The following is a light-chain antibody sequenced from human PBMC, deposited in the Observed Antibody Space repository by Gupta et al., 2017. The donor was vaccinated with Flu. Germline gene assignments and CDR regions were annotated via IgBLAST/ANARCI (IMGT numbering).Light chain of an antibody. J-gene: IGKJ2*01. Sequence: DIQMTQSPSSLSASVGDRVTITCRASQSISSYLNWYQQKPGKAPKLLIYAASSLQSGVPSRFSGSGSGTDFTLTIRSLQPEDFATYYCQQSDSNPYTFGQGTKLEIK. CDR3: QQSDSNPYT. V-gene: IGKV1-39*01. CDR1: QSISSY. CDR2: AAS.